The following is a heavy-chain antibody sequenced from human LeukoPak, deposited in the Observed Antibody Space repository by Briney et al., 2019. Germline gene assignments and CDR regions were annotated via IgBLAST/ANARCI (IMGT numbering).Heavy chain of an antibody. CDR2: IWYDGSNK. CDR1: GFTFSNAW. J-gene: IGHJ6*02. D-gene: IGHD1-26*01. V-gene: IGHV3-33*08. CDR3: ARDGQLVGALSYYYYGMDV. Sequence: GGSLRLSCAASGFTFSNAWMNWVRQAPGKGLEWVAVIWYDGSNKYYADSVKGRFTISRDNSKNTLYLQMNSLRAEDTAVYYCARDGQLVGALSYYYYGMDVWGQGTTVTVSS.